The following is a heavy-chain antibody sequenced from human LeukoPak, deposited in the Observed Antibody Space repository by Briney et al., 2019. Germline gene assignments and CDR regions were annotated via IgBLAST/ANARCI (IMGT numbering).Heavy chain of an antibody. D-gene: IGHD1-1*01. CDR2: ISSSSSYI. CDR1: GFTFSSYS. Sequence: GGSLRLSCAASGFTFSSYSMNWVRQAPGKGLEWVSSISSSSSYIYYADSVKGRFTISRDNAKNSLYLQMNSLRAEDTAVYYCAKDSSIARNVDYWGQGTLVTVSS. V-gene: IGHV3-21*04. CDR3: AKDSSIARNVDY. J-gene: IGHJ4*02.